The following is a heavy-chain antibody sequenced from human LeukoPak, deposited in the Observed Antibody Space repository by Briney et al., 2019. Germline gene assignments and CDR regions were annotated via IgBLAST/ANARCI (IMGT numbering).Heavy chain of an antibody. CDR1: GGTFSSYA. CDR3: ASLESYYGGNSGDY. J-gene: IGHJ4*02. Sequence: ASVKVSCKASGGTFSSYAISWVRQAPGQGLEWMGGIIPIFGTANYAQKFQGRVTITADESTSTAYMELSSLRSEDTAVYYCASLESYYGGNSGDYWGQGTLVAVSS. V-gene: IGHV1-69*13. CDR2: IIPIFGTA. D-gene: IGHD4-23*01.